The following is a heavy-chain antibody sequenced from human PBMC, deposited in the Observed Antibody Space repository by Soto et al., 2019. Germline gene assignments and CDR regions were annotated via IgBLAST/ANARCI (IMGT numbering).Heavy chain of an antibody. CDR3: TRVSEYDFWSGYL. J-gene: IGHJ4*02. Sequence: QERLVQSGAEVRKPGSSVKVSCKVTGGTSTRYAINWVRQAPGQGLEWMGGIVPMFGTSKYAQKFQGRVTITADTSTNIAYMELRSLRSEDTAVDYCTRVSEYDFWSGYLWGQGTLCSVSS. CDR2: IVPMFGTS. CDR1: GGTSTRYA. V-gene: IGHV1-69*06. D-gene: IGHD3-3*01.